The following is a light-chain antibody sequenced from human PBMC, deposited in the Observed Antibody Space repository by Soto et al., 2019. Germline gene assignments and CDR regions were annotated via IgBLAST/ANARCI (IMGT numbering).Light chain of an antibody. CDR2: EVS. V-gene: IGLV2-14*01. J-gene: IGLJ1*01. CDR3: TSYTTSTTYV. Sequence: QSALTQPASVSGSPGQSITISCTGTISDVGGNKYVSWYQQYQGKAPKLMIFEVSRRPSGVSNRFSGSKSGKTASLTISGLQTADEADYYCTSYTTSTTYVYGTATKATV. CDR1: ISDVGGNKY.